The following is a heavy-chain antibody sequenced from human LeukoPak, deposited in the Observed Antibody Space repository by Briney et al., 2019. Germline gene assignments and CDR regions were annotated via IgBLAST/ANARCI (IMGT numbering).Heavy chain of an antibody. CDR2: MSSSSGLI. D-gene: IGHD1-26*01. CDR3: AREFDGSASGAGY. J-gene: IGHJ4*02. CDR1: GFTFSRYS. Sequence: GGSLRLSCAASGFTFSRYSMDWVRQAPGKGLEWVSSMSSSSGLIYYGDSVKGRFTVSRDNAKRSLYLQMNSLKADDTAVYYCAREFDGSASGAGYWGQGTLVTVSS. V-gene: IGHV3-21*01.